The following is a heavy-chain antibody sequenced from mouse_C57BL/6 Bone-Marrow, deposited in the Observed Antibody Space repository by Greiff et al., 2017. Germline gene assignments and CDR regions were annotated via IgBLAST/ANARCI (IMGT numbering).Heavy chain of an antibody. J-gene: IGHJ2*01. V-gene: IGHV1-4*01. D-gene: IGHD1-1*01. CDR1: GYTFTSYT. Sequence: VQLQQSGAELARPGASVKMSCKASGYTFTSYTMHWVKQRPGQGLEWIGYINPSSGYTKYNQKFKDKDTLTADKSSSTAYMQLSSLTSEDSAVYYCAYYGSKGYWGQGTTLTVSS. CDR2: INPSSGYT. CDR3: AYYGSKGY.